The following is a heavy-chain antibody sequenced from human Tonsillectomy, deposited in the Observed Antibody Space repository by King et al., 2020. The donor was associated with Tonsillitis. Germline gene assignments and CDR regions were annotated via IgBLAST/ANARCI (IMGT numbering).Heavy chain of an antibody. V-gene: IGHV3-20*01. D-gene: IGHD6-13*01. CDR2: INWNGVST. Sequence: VQLVESGGGVVRPGGSLRLSCAASGLTFDDYVMSLVRQVPGKWLEGVSGINWNGVSTGYADSVKGRFTISRDYAKNSLVLQMNSLRAEDTALYHCARGSSSGGYVYFDSWGQGTLVTVSS. J-gene: IGHJ4*02. CDR3: ARGSSSGGYVYFDS. CDR1: GLTFDDYV.